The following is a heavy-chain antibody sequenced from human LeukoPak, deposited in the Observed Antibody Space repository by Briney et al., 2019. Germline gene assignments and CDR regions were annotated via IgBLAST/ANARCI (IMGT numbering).Heavy chain of an antibody. CDR3: ARSSACSTGSMEY. D-gene: IGHD6-19*01. J-gene: IGHJ4*02. CDR2: ISASGGST. Sequence: GASVTVSCKASGYTFTGYYIHWVRQAPGQGLEWMGIISASGGSTSYAQKSQGRVTMTRDTSTSTVSMELSSLKSEDTAVYYCARSSACSTGSMEYWGQGTPVTVSS. CDR1: GYTFTGYY. V-gene: IGHV1-46*01.